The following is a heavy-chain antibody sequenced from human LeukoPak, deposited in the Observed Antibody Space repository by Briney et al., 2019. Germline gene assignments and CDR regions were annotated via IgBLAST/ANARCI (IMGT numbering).Heavy chain of an antibody. Sequence: PSETLSLTCTVSGGSISGYYWSWIRQPPGKGLEWIGYIYYTGSTKYNPSLESRVTISVDTSKNQFSLKLSSVTTADTAVYFCATFYNTGPFDYWGQGTLVTVSS. J-gene: IGHJ4*02. CDR1: GGSISGYY. CDR2: IYYTGST. CDR3: ATFYNTGPFDY. D-gene: IGHD3-10*01. V-gene: IGHV4-59*08.